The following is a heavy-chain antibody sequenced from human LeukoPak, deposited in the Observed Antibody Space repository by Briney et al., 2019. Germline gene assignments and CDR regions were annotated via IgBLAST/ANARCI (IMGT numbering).Heavy chain of an antibody. CDR2: IFHSGIT. V-gene: IGHV4-4*02. D-gene: IGHD3-3*01. J-gene: IGHJ3*02. CDR1: GGSVSAYNW. Sequence: SGTLSLTCAVSGGSVSAYNWWSWVRQPPGKGLEWIGEIFHSGITNLNPSLKSRVTISVDKSTNQLSLKLSSVTAADTAVYYCARHDSFGFDMWGQGTMVTVSS. CDR3: ARHDSFGFDM.